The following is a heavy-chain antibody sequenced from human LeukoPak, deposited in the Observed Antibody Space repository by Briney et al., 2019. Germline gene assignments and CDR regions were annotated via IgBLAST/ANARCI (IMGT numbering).Heavy chain of an antibody. V-gene: IGHV1-69*06. Sequence: ASVKVSCKASGGTFSSYAISWVRQAPGQGLEWMGGIIPIFGTANYAQKFQGRVTITADKSTSTAYMELSSLRSEDTAVYYCTRGPPEYCSGGSCYSGRNWFDPWGQGTPVTVSS. CDR2: IIPIFGTA. CDR3: TRGPPEYCSGGSCYSGRNWFDP. D-gene: IGHD2-15*01. J-gene: IGHJ5*02. CDR1: GGTFSSYA.